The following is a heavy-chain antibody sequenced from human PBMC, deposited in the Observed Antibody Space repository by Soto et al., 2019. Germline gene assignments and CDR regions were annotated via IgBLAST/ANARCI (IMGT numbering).Heavy chain of an antibody. Sequence: PVGSLRLSCAASGFTFSSYAMHWVRQAPGKGLEWVAVISYDGSNKYYADSVKGRFTISRDNSKNTLYLQMNSLRAEDTAVYYCARGNYERIGNYFDYWGQGALVTVSS. CDR1: GFTFSSYA. D-gene: IGHD1-7*01. V-gene: IGHV3-30-3*01. CDR2: ISYDGSNK. J-gene: IGHJ4*02. CDR3: ARGNYERIGNYFDY.